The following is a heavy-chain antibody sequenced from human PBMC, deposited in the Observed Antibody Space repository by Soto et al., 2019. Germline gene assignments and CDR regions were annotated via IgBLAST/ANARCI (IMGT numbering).Heavy chain of an antibody. Sequence: QVQLVQSGAEMKEPGSSVKVSCKTSGGTFSSSAISWLRQAPGQGLEWMGGIIPLCRTPDYAQKFQGRAPIAADESPSAAYMELSSLRSEDTAVYYCARDNDRLQLGGNYYYILDVWGQGTTITVSS. CDR2: IIPLCRTP. V-gene: IGHV1-69*12. CDR1: GGTFSSSA. D-gene: IGHD4-4*01. J-gene: IGHJ6*02. CDR3: ARDNDRLQLGGNYYYILDV.